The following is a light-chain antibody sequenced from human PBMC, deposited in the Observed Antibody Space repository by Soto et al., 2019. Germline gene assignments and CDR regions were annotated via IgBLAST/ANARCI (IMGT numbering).Light chain of an antibody. Sequence: DIQMTQSPSSLSASVGDRVTITYRASQSISSYLNWYQLKPGKAPKLLIYAASSLQSGVPSRFSGSGSGIVFTLTISSLQPEDFATYYCQQSYSTPRTFGQGTKV. J-gene: IGKJ1*01. CDR2: AAS. V-gene: IGKV1-39*01. CDR3: QQSYSTPRT. CDR1: QSISSY.